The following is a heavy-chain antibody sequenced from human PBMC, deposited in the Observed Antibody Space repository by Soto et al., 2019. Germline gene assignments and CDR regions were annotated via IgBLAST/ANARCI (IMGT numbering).Heavy chain of an antibody. CDR3: AGAGGYTRTGFDY. CDR2: IVPIFGTA. CDR1: GGTFSSYA. Sequence: GASVKVSCKASGGTFSSYAISWVRQAPGQGLEWMGGIVPIFGTANYAQKFQGRVTITADESTSTAYMELSSLRSEDTAVYYCAGAGGYTRTGFDYWGQGTLVTVSS. V-gene: IGHV1-69*13. J-gene: IGHJ4*02. D-gene: IGHD5-18*01.